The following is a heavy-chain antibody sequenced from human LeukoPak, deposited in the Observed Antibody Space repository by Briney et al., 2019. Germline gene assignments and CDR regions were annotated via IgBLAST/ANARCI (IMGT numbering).Heavy chain of an antibody. Sequence: GGSLRLSCGASGFTFSSYGMLWVRQSPGKGLEWVAFIRYDGNIKFYADSMKGRFTISRDNAKNSLHLQMNSLRAEDTAVYYCARAPGYRSFLDYWGQGTLVTVSS. J-gene: IGHJ4*02. CDR3: ARAPGYRSFLDY. V-gene: IGHV3-30*02. CDR2: IRYDGNIK. D-gene: IGHD6-13*01. CDR1: GFTFSSYG.